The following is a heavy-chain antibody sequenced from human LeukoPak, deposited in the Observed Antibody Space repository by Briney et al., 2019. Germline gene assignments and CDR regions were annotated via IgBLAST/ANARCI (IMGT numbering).Heavy chain of an antibody. V-gene: IGHV3-30*03. Sequence: GRSLRLSCAASGFTFSSYGMHWVRQAPGKGLEWVAVISYDGSNKYYADSVKGRFTISRDNSKNTLYLQMNSLRAEDTAVYYCARGLWEPRFDSWGQGALVTVSS. CDR1: GFTFSSYG. CDR2: ISYDGSNK. CDR3: ARGLWEPRFDS. J-gene: IGHJ4*02. D-gene: IGHD1-26*01.